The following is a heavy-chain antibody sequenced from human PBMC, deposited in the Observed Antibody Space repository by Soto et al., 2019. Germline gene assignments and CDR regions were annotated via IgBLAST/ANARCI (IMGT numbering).Heavy chain of an antibody. CDR2: IYYSGST. CDR1: GGSISSSSYY. D-gene: IGHD6-13*01. J-gene: IGHJ3*02. Sequence: QLQLQESGPGLVKPSETLSLTCTVSGGSISSSSYYWGWIRQPPGKGLEWIGSIYYSGSTYYNPSLKSRVTISVDTSKNQFSLKLSSVTAADTAEYYCARRSRSIAAAGGDAFDIWGQGTMVTVSS. V-gene: IGHV4-39*01. CDR3: ARRSRSIAAAGGDAFDI.